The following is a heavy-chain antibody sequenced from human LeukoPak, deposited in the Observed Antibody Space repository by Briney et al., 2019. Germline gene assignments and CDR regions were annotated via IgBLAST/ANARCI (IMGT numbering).Heavy chain of an antibody. J-gene: IGHJ2*01. CDR1: GYTFTSYG. CDR3: ARDLSDCSGGSCYHWYFDL. V-gene: IGHV1-18*01. CDR2: ISAYNGNT. D-gene: IGHD2-15*01. Sequence: ASVKVSCKASGYTFTSYGISWVRQAPGQGLGWMGWISAYNGNTNYAQKLQGRVTMTTDTSTSTAYMELRSLRSDDTAVYYCARDLSDCSGGSCYHWYFDLWGRGTLVTVSS.